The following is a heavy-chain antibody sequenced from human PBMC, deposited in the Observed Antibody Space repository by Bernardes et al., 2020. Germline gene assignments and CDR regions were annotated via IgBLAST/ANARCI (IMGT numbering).Heavy chain of an antibody. D-gene: IGHD6-6*01. Sequence: GGSLRLSCAASGFTFSSYSMNWVRQAPGKGLEWVSSISSSSYIYYADSVKGRFTISRDNAKNSLYLQMNSLRAEDTAVYYCARDGAARGNYYYYGMDVWGQGTTVTVSS. CDR3: ARDGAARGNYYYYGMDV. CDR2: ISSSSYI. CDR1: GFTFSSYS. J-gene: IGHJ6*02. V-gene: IGHV3-21*01.